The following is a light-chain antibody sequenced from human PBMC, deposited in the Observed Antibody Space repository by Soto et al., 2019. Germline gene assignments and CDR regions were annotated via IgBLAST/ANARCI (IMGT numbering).Light chain of an antibody. Sequence: QSALTQPPSASGSPGQSVAISCTGTSGDVGGYDYVSWYQQYPGKAPKLMIYDVSKRPSGVPDRFSGSKSGNTASLTVSGLQAEDEADYYCSSYAGTHIVFGTGTKVTVL. V-gene: IGLV2-8*01. CDR3: SSYAGTHIV. J-gene: IGLJ1*01. CDR1: SGDVGGYDY. CDR2: DVS.